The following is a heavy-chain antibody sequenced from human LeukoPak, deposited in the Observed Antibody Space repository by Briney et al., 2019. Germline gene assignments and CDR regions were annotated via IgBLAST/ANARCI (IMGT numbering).Heavy chain of an antibody. V-gene: IGHV3-30*03. D-gene: IGHD1-14*01. CDR1: GFTFSSYS. Sequence: GGSLRLSCAASGFTFSSYSMNWVRQAPGKGLGWVAVISYDGSNKYYADSVKGRFTISRDNSKNTLYLQMNSLRAEDTAVYYCARDNIKDYWGQGTLVTVSS. J-gene: IGHJ4*02. CDR3: ARDNIKDY. CDR2: ISYDGSNK.